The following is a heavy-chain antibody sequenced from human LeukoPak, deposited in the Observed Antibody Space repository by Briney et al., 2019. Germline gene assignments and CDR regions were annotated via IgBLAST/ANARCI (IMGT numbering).Heavy chain of an antibody. J-gene: IGHJ4*02. CDR2: ISPSGGST. CDR3: ARVVGSYGYKGYFDY. Sequence: ASVKVSCKASGYTFTSYGISWVRQAPGQGPEWMGVISPSGGSTTYAQKFQGRVTMTRDMSTSTVYMELSSLRSEDTAVYYCARVVGSYGYKGYFDYWGQGTLVTVSS. D-gene: IGHD5-18*01. CDR1: GYTFTSYG. V-gene: IGHV1-46*01.